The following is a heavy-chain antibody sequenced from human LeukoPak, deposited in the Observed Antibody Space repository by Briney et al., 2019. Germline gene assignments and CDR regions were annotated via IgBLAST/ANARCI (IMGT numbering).Heavy chain of an antibody. Sequence: GGSLRLSCVASGFTFSSYWMSWVRQAPGKGLEWVANIKQDGSEKYYVDSVKGRFTISRDNAKNSLYLQMNSLRAEDTAVYYCARDDHYYDSSGYYYEGLVDYWGQGTLVTVSS. CDR3: ARDDHYYDSSGYYYEGLVDY. J-gene: IGHJ4*02. CDR2: IKQDGSEK. V-gene: IGHV3-7*01. CDR1: GFTFSSYW. D-gene: IGHD3-22*01.